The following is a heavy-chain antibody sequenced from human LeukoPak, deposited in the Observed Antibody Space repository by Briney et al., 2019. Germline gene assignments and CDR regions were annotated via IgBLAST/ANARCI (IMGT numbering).Heavy chain of an antibody. Sequence: ETLSLTCAVYGGSFSGYYWSWIRQPPGKGLEWIGEINHSGSTNYNPSLKSRVTISVDTSKNQFSLKLSSVTAADTAVYYCARGVAAAGPYYYYYYYMDVWGKGTTVTVSS. CDR3: ARGVAAAGPYYYYYYYMDV. CDR1: GGSFSGYY. CDR2: INHSGST. V-gene: IGHV4-34*01. J-gene: IGHJ6*03. D-gene: IGHD6-13*01.